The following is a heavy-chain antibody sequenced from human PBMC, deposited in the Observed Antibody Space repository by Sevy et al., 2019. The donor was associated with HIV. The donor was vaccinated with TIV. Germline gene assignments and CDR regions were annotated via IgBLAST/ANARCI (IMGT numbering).Heavy chain of an antibody. D-gene: IGHD3-10*01. CDR3: AGENAWGRGYS. V-gene: IGHV4-59*08. CDR2: IYYNGHI. J-gene: IGHJ4*02. CDR1: GGSITSLY. Sequence: SETLSLTCTVSGGSITSLYWNWIPQPPGKGLEWIANIYYNGHINYNPSLKSRVTLSLDTSKNQFSLRLSSVTAAETAMYYCAGENAWGRGYSWGQGTLVTVSS.